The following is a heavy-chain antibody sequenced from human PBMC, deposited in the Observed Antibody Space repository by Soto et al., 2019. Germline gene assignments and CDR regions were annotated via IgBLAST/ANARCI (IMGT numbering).Heavy chain of an antibody. CDR1: GYTFTSYV. CDR2: IHAGNGDT. J-gene: IGHJ6*02. Sequence: GASVKVSCKASGYTFTSYVLHWVRQAPGQRLEWMGWIHAGNGDTRYSQKLQGRVTLTRDTSASTAYMDLSNLRSEDTAVYYCARDEDVWGQGTTVTVSS. V-gene: IGHV1-3*01. CDR3: ARDEDV.